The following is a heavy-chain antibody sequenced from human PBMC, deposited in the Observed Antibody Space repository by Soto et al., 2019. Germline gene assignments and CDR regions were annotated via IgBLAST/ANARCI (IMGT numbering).Heavy chain of an antibody. J-gene: IGHJ4*02. CDR3: ADGGRYPYY. CDR2: ISAGGDGT. D-gene: IGHD1-26*01. Sequence: EVQLLESGGDLVQPGGSLRLPCAASGFSFRSYAMGWVRQAPGKGLNWVSSISAGGDGTYYADSVKGRFTISRDNSKNTVYLQMTSLRADDTAVYYCADGGRYPYYWGPGTLVTVSS. V-gene: IGHV3-23*01. CDR1: GFSFRSYA.